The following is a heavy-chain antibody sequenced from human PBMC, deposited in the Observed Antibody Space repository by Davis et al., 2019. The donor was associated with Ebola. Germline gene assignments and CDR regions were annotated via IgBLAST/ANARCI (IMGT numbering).Heavy chain of an antibody. CDR3: AKDSYRSSTPGFFQH. V-gene: IGHV3-11*01. D-gene: IGHD6-6*01. J-gene: IGHJ1*01. CDR1: GFTFSDYY. CDR2: ISSSGSTI. Sequence: GESLKISCAASGFTFSDYYMSWIRQAPGKGLEWVSYISSSGSTIYYADSVKGRFTISRDNSKNTLYLQMNSLRVEDTAVYYCAKDSYRSSTPGFFQHWGQGTLVTVSS.